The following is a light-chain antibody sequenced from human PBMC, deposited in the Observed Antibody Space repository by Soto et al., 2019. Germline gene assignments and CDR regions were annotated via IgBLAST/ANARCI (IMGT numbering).Light chain of an antibody. CDR1: QSVNSK. V-gene: IGKV3-15*01. Sequence: EIVMTQSPATLSVSPGERATLSCRASQSVNSKLAWYQQKPGQAPRLLIHDASTRATGIPARFSGSGSGTEFTLTISSLQSEDFAVYYCQQYNNWPLGFGGGTKVEIK. J-gene: IGKJ4*01. CDR2: DAS. CDR3: QQYNNWPLG.